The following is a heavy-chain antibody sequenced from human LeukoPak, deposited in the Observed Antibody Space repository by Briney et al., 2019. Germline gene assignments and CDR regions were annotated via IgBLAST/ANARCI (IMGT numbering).Heavy chain of an antibody. CDR3: AKDLSSGYSYGFSH. Sequence: GGSLRLSRAASGFTFSSYAMSWVRQAPGKGLEWVSAISGSGGSTYYADSVKGRFTISRDNSKNTLYLQMNSLRAEDTAVYYCAKDLSSGYSYGFSHWGQGTLVTVS. CDR2: ISGSGGST. V-gene: IGHV3-23*01. CDR1: GFTFSSYA. D-gene: IGHD5-18*01. J-gene: IGHJ4*02.